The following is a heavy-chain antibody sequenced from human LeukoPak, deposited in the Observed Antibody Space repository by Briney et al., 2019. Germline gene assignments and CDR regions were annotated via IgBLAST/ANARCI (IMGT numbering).Heavy chain of an antibody. D-gene: IGHD2-2*01. Sequence: PGGSLRLSCAASGFTFSSCAMSWVRQAPGKGLEWVSAISGSGGSTYYADSVKGRFTISRDNSKNTLYLQMNSLRAEDTAVYYCAKVGGYCSSTSCSDYWGQGTLVTVSS. V-gene: IGHV3-23*01. CDR2: ISGSGGST. CDR1: GFTFSSCA. J-gene: IGHJ4*02. CDR3: AKVGGYCSSTSCSDY.